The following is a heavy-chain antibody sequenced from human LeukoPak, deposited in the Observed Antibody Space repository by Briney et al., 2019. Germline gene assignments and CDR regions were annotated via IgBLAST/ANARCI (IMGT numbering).Heavy chain of an antibody. J-gene: IGHJ3*02. CDR1: GFTVSSNY. V-gene: IGHV3-66*01. Sequence: GGSLRLSCAASGFTVSSNYMSWVRQAPGKGLEWVSVIYSGGTTYYADSVKGRFTISRDNSKKTLHLQMNSLRAEDTAVYYCARETGDDAFDIWGQGTMVTVSS. CDR2: IYSGGTT. D-gene: IGHD7-27*01. CDR3: ARETGDDAFDI.